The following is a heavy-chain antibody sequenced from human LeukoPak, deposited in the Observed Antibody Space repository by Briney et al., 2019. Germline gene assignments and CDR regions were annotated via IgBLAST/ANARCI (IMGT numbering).Heavy chain of an antibody. CDR1: GGSISSYY. CDR2: IYTSGST. Sequence: SETLSLTCTVSGGSISSYYWSWIRQPAGKGLEWIGRIYTSGSTNYNPSLKSRVTMSVDTSKNQFSLKLSSVTAADTAVYYCAREEGRELPSNWFDPWGQGTLVTVSS. V-gene: IGHV4-4*07. CDR3: AREEGRELPSNWFDP. J-gene: IGHJ5*02. D-gene: IGHD1-26*01.